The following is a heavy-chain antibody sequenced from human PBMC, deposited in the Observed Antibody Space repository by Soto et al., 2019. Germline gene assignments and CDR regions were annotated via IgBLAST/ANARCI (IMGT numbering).Heavy chain of an antibody. CDR2: IYHTGTT. Sequence: SETLSLTCTVSGGSINSGDYSWTWIRQPPGKGLEWIGYIYHTGTTYYNMSLKSRVTISVDRSKNQFSLKLSSVTAADTAVYYCARHRYSYGVYYFDYWGQGTLVTVS. D-gene: IGHD5-18*01. CDR1: GGSINSGDYS. J-gene: IGHJ4*02. CDR3: ARHRYSYGVYYFDY. V-gene: IGHV4-30-2*01.